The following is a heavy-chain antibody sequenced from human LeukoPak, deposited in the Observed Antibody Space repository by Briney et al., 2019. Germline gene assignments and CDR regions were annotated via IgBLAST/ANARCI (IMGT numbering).Heavy chain of an antibody. CDR2: IGKAGDT. CDR3: VRDPSGHGLDV. V-gene: IGHV3-13*04. CDR1: GFTFSSYS. Sequence: QSGGSLRLSCAASGFTFSSYSMDWVRQATGKGLEWVSGIGKAGDTYYAGSVKGRFTISRENAKNSLYLQMNSLRAGDTAVYYCVRDPSGHGLDVWGQGTTVTVSS. J-gene: IGHJ6*02. D-gene: IGHD5-12*01.